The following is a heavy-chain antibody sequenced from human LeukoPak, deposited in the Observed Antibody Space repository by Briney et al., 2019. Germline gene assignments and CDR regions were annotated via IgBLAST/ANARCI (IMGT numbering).Heavy chain of an antibody. CDR2: INPNSGGT. J-gene: IGHJ4*02. V-gene: IGHV1-2*02. CDR1: GYTFTSYY. Sequence: ASVKVSCKASGYTFTSYYMHWVRQAPGQGLEWMGWINPNSGGTNYAQKFQGRVTMTRDTSISTAYMELSRLRSDDTAVYYCARGSYDILTGTNFDYWGQGTLVTVSS. D-gene: IGHD3-9*01. CDR3: ARGSYDILTGTNFDY.